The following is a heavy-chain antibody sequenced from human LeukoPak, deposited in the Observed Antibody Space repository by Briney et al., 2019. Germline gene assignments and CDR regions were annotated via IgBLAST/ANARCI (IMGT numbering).Heavy chain of an antibody. J-gene: IGHJ3*02. CDR3: ARETYDFWSGSTDAFDI. Sequence: PSETLSLTCAVYGGSFSGYYWSWTRQPPGKGLEWIGEINHSGSTNYNPSLKSRVTISVDTSKNQFSLKLSSVTAADTAVYYCARETYDFWSGSTDAFDIWGQGTMVTVSS. D-gene: IGHD3-3*01. CDR1: GGSFSGYY. V-gene: IGHV4-34*01. CDR2: INHSGST.